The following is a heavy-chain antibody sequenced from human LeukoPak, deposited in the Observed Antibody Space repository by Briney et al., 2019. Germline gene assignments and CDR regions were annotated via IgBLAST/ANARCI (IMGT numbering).Heavy chain of an antibody. Sequence: TGGSLRLSCAPSGFTFSSYWMSWVRQAPGKGLEWVANIKQGGSEKYYVDSVKGRFTISRDNGKNSLYLQMNSLRAEDTAVYYCARKAYGLDVWGKGTTVTVSS. J-gene: IGHJ6*04. V-gene: IGHV3-7*03. CDR3: ARKAYGLDV. CDR2: IKQGGSEK. CDR1: GFTFSSYW.